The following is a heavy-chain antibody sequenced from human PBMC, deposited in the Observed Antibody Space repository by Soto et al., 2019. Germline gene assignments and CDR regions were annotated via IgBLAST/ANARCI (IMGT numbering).Heavy chain of an antibody. J-gene: IGHJ6*02. CDR3: VRGRLVVVAATSGASYYYYGMDV. Sequence: SETLSLTCAVYGGSFSGYYWSWIRQPPGKGLEWIGEINHSGSTNYNPSLKSRVTISVDTSKNQFSLKLSSVTAADTAVYYCVRGRLVVVAATSGASYYYYGMDVWGQGTTVTVSS. D-gene: IGHD2-15*01. CDR1: GGSFSGYY. CDR2: INHSGST. V-gene: IGHV4-34*01.